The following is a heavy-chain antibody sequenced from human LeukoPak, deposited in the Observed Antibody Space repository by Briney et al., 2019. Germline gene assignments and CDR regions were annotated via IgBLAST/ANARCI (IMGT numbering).Heavy chain of an antibody. CDR1: GDSISSYY. CDR2: IYYSGST. J-gene: IGHJ5*02. CDR3: ARHSVVVPAAMHYPLDDYYPLGPSNWFDP. Sequence: PSETLSLTCTVSGDSISSYYWSWIRQPPGKGLEWIGYIYYSGSTKYNPSLKSRVTISVDTSKNQFSLKLSSVTAADTAVYYCARHSVVVPAAMHYPLDDYYPLGPSNWFDPWGQGTLVTVSS. D-gene: IGHD2-2*01. V-gene: IGHV4-59*08.